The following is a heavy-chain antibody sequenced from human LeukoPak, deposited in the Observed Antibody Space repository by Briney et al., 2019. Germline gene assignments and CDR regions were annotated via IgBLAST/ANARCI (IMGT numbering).Heavy chain of an antibody. D-gene: IGHD5-12*01. CDR1: GGSLSSGGYS. V-gene: IGHV4-30-2*01. CDR3: ARGHSGYFFY. Sequence: SQTLSLTCAVSGGSLSSGGYSWGWIRQPPGKGLEWIGYIYHSGSTYYNPSLKSRVTISVDRSKNQFSLKLSSVTAADTAVYYCARGHSGYFFYWGQGTLVTVSS. J-gene: IGHJ4*02. CDR2: IYHSGST.